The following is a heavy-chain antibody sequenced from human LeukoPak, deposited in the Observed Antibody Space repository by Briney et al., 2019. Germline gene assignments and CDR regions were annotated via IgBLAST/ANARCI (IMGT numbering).Heavy chain of an antibody. CDR1: GFTFSSYS. D-gene: IGHD3-10*01. J-gene: IGHJ4*02. V-gene: IGHV3-48*01. CDR2: ISSSRSTI. CDR3: VKLGGYGSGSYYNDLPFDY. Sequence: GGSLRLSCAASGFTFSSYSMNWVRQAPGKGLEWVSYISSSRSTIYYADSVKGRFTISRDNAKNSLYLQMNSLRAEDTAVYYCVKLGGYGSGSYYNDLPFDYWGQGTLVTVSS.